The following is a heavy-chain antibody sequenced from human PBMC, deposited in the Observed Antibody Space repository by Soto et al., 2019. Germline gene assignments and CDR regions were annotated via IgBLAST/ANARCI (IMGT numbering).Heavy chain of an antibody. V-gene: IGHV4-31*03. D-gene: IGHD5-12*01. CDR1: GGSISSGGYY. J-gene: IGHJ4*02. CDR3: ARGVDMGLDY. CDR2: IYYSGST. Sequence: SETLSLTCTVSGGSISSGGYYWSWIRQHPGKGLEWIGYIYYSGSTYYNPSLKSRVTISVDTSKNQFSLKLSSVTAADTAVYYCARGVDMGLDYWGQGTLVTVSS.